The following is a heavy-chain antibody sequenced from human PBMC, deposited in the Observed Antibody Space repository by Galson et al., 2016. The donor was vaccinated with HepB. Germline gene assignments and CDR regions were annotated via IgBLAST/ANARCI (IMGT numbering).Heavy chain of an antibody. J-gene: IGHJ6*03. CDR2: ISSDSSSI. Sequence: SLRLSCAASGFIFSRYSINWVRQGPGKGLEWVPYISSDSSSISYADSVKGRLTISRDNAKNLVYLQMNSLRDEDTAVYYCAREDYYYMDVWGKGTTVTVSS. CDR3: AREDYYYMDV. CDR1: GFIFSRYS. V-gene: IGHV3-48*02.